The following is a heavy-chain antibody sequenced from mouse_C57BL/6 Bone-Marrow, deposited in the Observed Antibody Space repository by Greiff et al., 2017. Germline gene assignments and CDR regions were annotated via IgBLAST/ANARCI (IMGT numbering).Heavy chain of an antibody. J-gene: IGHJ3*01. CDR1: GYTFTDYY. V-gene: IGHV1-19*01. Sequence: VQLKESGPVLVKPGASVKMSCKASGYTFTDYYMNWVKQSHGKSLEWIGVINPYNGGTSYNQKFKGKATLTVDKSSSTAYMELNSLTSEDSAVYYCARVTTVVAPFAYWGQGTLVTVSA. CDR3: ARVTTVVAPFAY. CDR2: INPYNGGT. D-gene: IGHD1-1*01.